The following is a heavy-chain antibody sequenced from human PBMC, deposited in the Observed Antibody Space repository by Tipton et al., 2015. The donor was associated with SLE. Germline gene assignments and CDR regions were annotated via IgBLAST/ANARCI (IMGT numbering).Heavy chain of an antibody. CDR1: GYSISSGYY. Sequence: TLSLTCAVSGYSISSGYYWGWIRQPPGKGLEWIGSIYYSGSTYYNPSLKSRVTISVDTSKNQFSLKLSSVTAADTAVYYCASASSGYYFEPWGQGTLVTVSS. D-gene: IGHD3-22*01. CDR2: IYYSGST. V-gene: IGHV4-38-2*01. J-gene: IGHJ5*02. CDR3: ASASSGYYFEP.